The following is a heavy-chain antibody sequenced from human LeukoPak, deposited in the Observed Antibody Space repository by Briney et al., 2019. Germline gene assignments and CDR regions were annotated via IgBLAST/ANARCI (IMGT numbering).Heavy chain of an antibody. V-gene: IGHV4-34*01. J-gene: IGHJ5*02. CDR2: INHSGST. Sequence: PSETLSFTCAVYGGSFSGYYWSWIRQTPGKGLEWIGEINHSGSTNYNPSLKSRVTISVDTSKNQFSLKLSSVTAADTAVYYCARDPEHEPNWFDPCGQGTLVTVSS. CDR3: ARDPEHEPNWFDP. CDR1: GGSFSGYY.